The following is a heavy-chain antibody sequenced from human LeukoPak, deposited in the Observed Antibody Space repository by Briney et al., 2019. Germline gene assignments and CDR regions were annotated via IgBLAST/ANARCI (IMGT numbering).Heavy chain of an antibody. CDR3: ARVRGAGSSGAFDY. J-gene: IGHJ4*02. Sequence: GGSLRLSCAASGFTFDDYAMHWVRQAPGKGLEWVSGTSWNSGSIGYADSVKGRFTISRDNAKNSLYLQMNSLRAEDTALYYCARVRGAGSSGAFDYWGQGTLVTVSS. D-gene: IGHD1-26*01. CDR2: TSWNSGSI. V-gene: IGHV3-9*01. CDR1: GFTFDDYA.